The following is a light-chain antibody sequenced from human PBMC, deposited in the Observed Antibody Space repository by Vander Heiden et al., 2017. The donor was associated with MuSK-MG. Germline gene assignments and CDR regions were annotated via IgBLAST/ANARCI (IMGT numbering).Light chain of an antibody. CDR1: QGINNY. V-gene: IGKV1-27*01. J-gene: IGKJ4*01. CDR3: QGDARVPHT. Sequence: DTQMTHSPSSLSAYVGDRVTITCRASQGINNYLAWYQQKPGKAPQLLIYGASTLQLGVPSRFSASGPGTDFTFTISSLQPEDVATYYCQGDARVPHTFGGGTKVXIK. CDR2: GAS.